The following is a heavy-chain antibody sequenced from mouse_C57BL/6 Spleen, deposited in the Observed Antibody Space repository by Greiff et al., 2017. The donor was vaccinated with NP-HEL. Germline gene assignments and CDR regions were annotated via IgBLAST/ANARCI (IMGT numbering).Heavy chain of an antibody. V-gene: IGHV1-15*01. Sequence: QVQLQQSGAELVRPGASVTLSCKASGYTFTDYEMHWVKQTPVHGLEWIGALDPETGGTAYNQKFKGKAILTADKSSSTAYMELRGLTSEDSAVYYCTRSSYDGAWFAYWGQGTLVTVSA. D-gene: IGHD2-12*01. CDR2: LDPETGGT. CDR1: GYTFTDYE. CDR3: TRSSYDGAWFAY. J-gene: IGHJ3*01.